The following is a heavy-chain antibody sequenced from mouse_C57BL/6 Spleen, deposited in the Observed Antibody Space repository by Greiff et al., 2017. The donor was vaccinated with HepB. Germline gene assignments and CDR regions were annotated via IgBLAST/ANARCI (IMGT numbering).Heavy chain of an antibody. J-gene: IGHJ2*01. CDR1: GYSITSGYY. V-gene: IGHV3-6*01. Sequence: DVKLQESGPGLVKPSQSLSLTCSVTGYSITSGYYWNWIRQFPGNKLEWMGYISYDGSNNYNPSLKNRISITRDTSKNQFFLKLNSVTTEDTATYYCATLYYYGRPHYFDYWGQGTTLTVSS. CDR2: ISYDGSN. D-gene: IGHD1-1*01. CDR3: ATLYYYGRPHYFDY.